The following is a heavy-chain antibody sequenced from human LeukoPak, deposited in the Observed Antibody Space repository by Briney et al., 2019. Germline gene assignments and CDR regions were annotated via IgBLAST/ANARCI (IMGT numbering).Heavy chain of an antibody. V-gene: IGHV1-69*05. CDR3: ATGYYDSSGYKY. J-gene: IGHJ4*02. D-gene: IGHD3-22*01. Sequence: SVKVSCKASGGTFSSYAISWVRQAPGQGLEWMGGIIPIYGTANYAQKFQGRVTITTDESTSTAYMELSSLRSEDTAVYYCATGYYDSSGYKYWGQGNLVTVSS. CDR2: IIPIYGTA. CDR1: GGTFSSYA.